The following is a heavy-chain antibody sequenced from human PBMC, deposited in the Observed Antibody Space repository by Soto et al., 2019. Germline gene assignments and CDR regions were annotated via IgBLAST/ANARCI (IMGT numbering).Heavy chain of an antibody. J-gene: IGHJ5*02. CDR1: GYTFTNNY. V-gene: IGHV1-46*01. CDR3: ARDHSQNYGTKEGVTATWWIDP. D-gene: IGHD1-7*01. CDR2: INPSGGST. Sequence: QVQLVQSGAEVKKPGASVKVSCKASGYTFTNNYMHWVRQAPGQGLEWMGVINPSGGSTNYAQKFQGRLTMTRDTSTSKLYMELSSLRSEDTAVYYCARDHSQNYGTKEGVTATWWIDPWGQGTLVTVSS.